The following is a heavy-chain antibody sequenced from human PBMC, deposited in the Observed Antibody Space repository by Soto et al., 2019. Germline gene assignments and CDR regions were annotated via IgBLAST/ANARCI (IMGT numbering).Heavy chain of an antibody. D-gene: IGHD3-10*01. V-gene: IGHV1-69*01. CDR1: GGTFSSYA. CDR3: ASSGHSGSGGSNSDY. CDR2: IIPIFGTA. Sequence: QVQLVQSGAEVKKPGSSVKVSCKASGGTFSSYAISWVRQAPGQGLEWMGGIIPIFGTANYAQKFQGRVTITADEPTSTAYMERGSLRSEYTAVYYCASSGHSGSGGSNSDYWGEGTLVTFSS. J-gene: IGHJ4*02.